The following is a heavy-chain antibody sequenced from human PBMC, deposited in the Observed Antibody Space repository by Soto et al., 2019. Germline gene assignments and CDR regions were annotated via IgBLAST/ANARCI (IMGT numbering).Heavy chain of an antibody. J-gene: IGHJ5*01. D-gene: IGHD3-22*01. V-gene: IGHV5-10-1*01. CDR3: VRVPIGHSDDSGYSDS. CDR1: GYQFPGYW. Sequence: PGESQKISCTACGYQFPGYWIGWVRQMPGKGLEWMGRIAPADSYTNYSPSFHGHVTMSVDRSTSTAYLQWGSLKASDTAMYYCVRVPIGHSDDSGYSDSWGQGTQVTVSS. CDR2: IAPADSYT.